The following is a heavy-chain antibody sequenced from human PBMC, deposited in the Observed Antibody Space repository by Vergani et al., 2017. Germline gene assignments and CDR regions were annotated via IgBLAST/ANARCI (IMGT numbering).Heavy chain of an antibody. D-gene: IGHD2-21*02. CDR1: GGTFSSYA. CDR3: ARVNGDYYYYYGMDV. Sequence: QVQLVQSGAEVKKPGSSVKVSCEASGGTFSSYAISWVRQAPGQGLEWMGRIIPIFGTANYAQKFQGRVTITADESTSTAYMELSSLRSEDTAEYYCARVNGDYYYYYGMDVWGQGTTVTVSS. V-gene: IGHV1-69*18. J-gene: IGHJ6*02. CDR2: IIPIFGTA.